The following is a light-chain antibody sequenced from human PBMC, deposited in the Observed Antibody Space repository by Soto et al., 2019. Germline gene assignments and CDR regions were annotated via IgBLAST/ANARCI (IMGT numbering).Light chain of an antibody. Sequence: EIVLTQTPLLSPVTLGQPASISCRSSRSLVASDGNAYLTWLHQRPGQPPRPLIYKVSQRLSGVPDRFRGSGAGTDFTLHISRVEAEDGGTYFCMQATQLRTFGQGTRLEIK. J-gene: IGKJ5*01. CDR3: MQATQLRT. V-gene: IGKV2-24*01. CDR2: KVS. CDR1: RSLVASDGNAY.